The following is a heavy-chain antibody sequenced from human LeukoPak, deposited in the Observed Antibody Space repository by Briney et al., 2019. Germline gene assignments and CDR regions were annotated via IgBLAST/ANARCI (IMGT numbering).Heavy chain of an antibody. V-gene: IGHV3-23*01. CDR3: AKGRGDIVVVVAATDFDLFDY. Sequence: PGGSLRLSCAASGFTFSNSAMSWVRQAPGKGLEWVSTLSGSGITTYYADSVKGRFTISRDNSKNTLYLQMNSLRAEDTAVYYCAKGRGDIVVVVAATDFDLFDYWGQGTLVTVSS. CDR2: LSGSGITT. J-gene: IGHJ4*02. CDR1: GFTFSNSA. D-gene: IGHD2-15*01.